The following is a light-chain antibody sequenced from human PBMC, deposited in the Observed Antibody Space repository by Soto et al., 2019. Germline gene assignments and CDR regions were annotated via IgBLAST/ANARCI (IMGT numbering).Light chain of an antibody. CDR1: QSFRGL. J-gene: IGKJ1*01. V-gene: IGKV3-20*01. Sequence: EVVLTQSPVTLSLSPGERATLSCRASQSFRGLLAWYQQKPGQAPRLLIYDASSRATGIPDRFSGSGSGTDYTLTISRLEPEDSAVYYCQQYGYSFWTFGQGTKVDIK. CDR3: QQYGYSFWT. CDR2: DAS.